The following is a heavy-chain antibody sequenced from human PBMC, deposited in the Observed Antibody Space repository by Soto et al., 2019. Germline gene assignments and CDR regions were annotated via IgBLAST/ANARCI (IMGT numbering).Heavy chain of an antibody. V-gene: IGHV3-20*04. Sequence: EVQLVESGGGVVRPGGSLRLACVVSGFSLDEYGMSWVRQAPGKGPEWVSGMHRNGNSTGYADSVKGRFTISRDDAKNXVYLQMNSLRAEDTAFYYCARDHRWGYEYGDYGDSWGHGTLVTVSS. CDR2: MHRNGNST. D-gene: IGHD4-17*01. J-gene: IGHJ5*01. CDR1: GFSLDEYG. CDR3: ARDHRWGYEYGDYGDS.